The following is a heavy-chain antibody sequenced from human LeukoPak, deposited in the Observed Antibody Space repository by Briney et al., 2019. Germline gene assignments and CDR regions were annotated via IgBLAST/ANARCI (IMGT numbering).Heavy chain of an antibody. Sequence: PGGSLRLSCAASGFTFDDYAMHWVRQAPGKGLEWVSGISWNSGSIGYADPVKGRFTISRDNAKNSLYLQMNSLRAEDTALYYCAKDIYAAASPLGYWGQGTLVTVSS. D-gene: IGHD2-2*01. CDR1: GFTFDDYA. J-gene: IGHJ4*02. CDR2: ISWNSGSI. CDR3: AKDIYAAASPLGY. V-gene: IGHV3-9*01.